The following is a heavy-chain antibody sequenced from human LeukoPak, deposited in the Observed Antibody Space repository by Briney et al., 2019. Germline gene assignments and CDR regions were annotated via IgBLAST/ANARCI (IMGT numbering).Heavy chain of an antibody. V-gene: IGHV3-7*01. J-gene: IGHJ4*02. CDR1: GFTFSSYW. Sequence: GGSLRLSCAASGFTFSSYWMSWVRQAPGKGLEWVANIKQDGSEKYYVDSVKGRFTISRDNAKNSLYLQMNSLRAEDTAVYYCARESGYSSGRGYYFDYWGQGTLVTVSS. D-gene: IGHD6-19*01. CDR3: ARESGYSSGRGYYFDY. CDR2: IKQDGSEK.